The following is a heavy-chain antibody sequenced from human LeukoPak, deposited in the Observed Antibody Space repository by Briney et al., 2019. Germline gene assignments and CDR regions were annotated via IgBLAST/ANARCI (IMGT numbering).Heavy chain of an antibody. CDR1: GFMFDDSA. J-gene: IGHJ4*02. V-gene: IGHV3-43*02. D-gene: IGHD2-15*01. CDR2: ISGDGVST. CDR3: AKEGYSHTSNYFDN. Sequence: GGSLRLSCAASGFMFDDSAMHWVRQAPGKGLEWVSLISGDGVSTFYADSVKGRFTISRDNSKNSLSLQMDSLTTEDTALYYCAKEGYSHTSNYFDNWGQGILVTVSS.